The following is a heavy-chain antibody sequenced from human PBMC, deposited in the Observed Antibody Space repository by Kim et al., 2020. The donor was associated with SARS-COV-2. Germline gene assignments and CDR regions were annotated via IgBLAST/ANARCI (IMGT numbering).Heavy chain of an antibody. J-gene: IGHJ4*02. CDR2: ISSSGSTI. V-gene: IGHV3-48*03. D-gene: IGHD2-15*01. Sequence: GGSLRLSCAASGFTFSSYEMNWVRQAPGKGLEWVSYISSSGSTIYYADSVKGRFTISRDNAKNSLYLQMNSLRAEDTAVYYCARDVGYCSGGSCYSDDLDYWGQGTLVTVSS. CDR1: GFTFSSYE. CDR3: ARDVGYCSGGSCYSDDLDY.